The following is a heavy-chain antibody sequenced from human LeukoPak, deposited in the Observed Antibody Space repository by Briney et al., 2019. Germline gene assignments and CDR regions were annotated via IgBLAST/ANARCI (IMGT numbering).Heavy chain of an antibody. V-gene: IGHV3-23*01. CDR1: GFTFSSYA. Sequence: EGSLRLSCAASGFTFSSYAMSWVRQAPGKGLEWVSAISGSGGSTYYADSVKGRFTISRDNSKNTLYLQMNSLRAEDTAVYYCASSTRAVAGNFDYWGQGTLVTVSS. D-gene: IGHD6-19*01. CDR2: ISGSGGST. J-gene: IGHJ4*02. CDR3: ASSTRAVAGNFDY.